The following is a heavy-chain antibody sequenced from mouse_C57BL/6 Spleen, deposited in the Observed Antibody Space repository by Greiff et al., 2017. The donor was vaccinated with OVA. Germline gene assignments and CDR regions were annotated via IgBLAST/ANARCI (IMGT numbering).Heavy chain of an antibody. Sequence: EVQLQQSGPELVKPGASVKISCKASGYTFTDYYMNWVKQSHGKSLEWIGDINPNNGGTSYNQKFKGKATLTVDKSSSTAYMELRSLTSEDSAVYYCASLWLRRLAYWGQGTTLTVSS. CDR1: GYTFTDYY. V-gene: IGHV1-26*01. CDR2: INPNNGGT. J-gene: IGHJ2*01. D-gene: IGHD2-2*01. CDR3: ASLWLRRLAY.